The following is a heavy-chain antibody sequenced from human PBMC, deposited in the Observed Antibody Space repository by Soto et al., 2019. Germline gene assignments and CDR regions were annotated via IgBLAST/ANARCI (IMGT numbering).Heavy chain of an antibody. CDR3: ARDLRGGGRSSNGDYYYYYYGMDV. Sequence: SETLSLTCTVSGGSISSYYWSWIRQPPGKGLEWIGYIYYSGSTNYNPSLKSRVTISVDTSKNQFSLKLSSVTAADTAVYYCARDLRGGGRSSNGDYYYYYYGMDVWGQGTTVTVSS. D-gene: IGHD6-6*01. CDR2: IYYSGST. V-gene: IGHV4-59*01. J-gene: IGHJ6*02. CDR1: GGSISSYY.